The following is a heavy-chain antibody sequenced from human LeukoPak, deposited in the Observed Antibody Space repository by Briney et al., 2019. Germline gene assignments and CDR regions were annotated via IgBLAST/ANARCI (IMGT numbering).Heavy chain of an antibody. J-gene: IGHJ3*02. D-gene: IGHD3-22*01. CDR1: GFTFSSYG. CDR2: IQYDGSNK. Sequence: GGSLRLSCAASGFTFSSYGMHWVRQAPGKGLEWVTFIQYDGSNKYYADSVKGRFTISRDNSKNTVYLQMNSLRAEDTAVYYCAKFFALNYYDSSGYYPYDAFDIWGQGTMVTVSS. CDR3: AKFFALNYYDSSGYYPYDAFDI. V-gene: IGHV3-30*02.